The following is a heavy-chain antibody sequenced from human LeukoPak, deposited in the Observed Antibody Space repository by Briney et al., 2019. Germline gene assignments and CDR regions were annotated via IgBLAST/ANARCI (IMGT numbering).Heavy chain of an antibody. Sequence: SETLSLTCTASGGSISSSSYYWGWIRQPPGKGLEWIGSIYYSGSTYYNPSLKSRVTISVDTSKNQFSLKLSSVTAADTAVYYCARQRIADYFDYWGQGTLVTVSS. CDR3: ARQRIADYFDY. CDR2: IYYSGST. V-gene: IGHV4-39*01. D-gene: IGHD6-6*01. J-gene: IGHJ4*02. CDR1: GGSISSSSYY.